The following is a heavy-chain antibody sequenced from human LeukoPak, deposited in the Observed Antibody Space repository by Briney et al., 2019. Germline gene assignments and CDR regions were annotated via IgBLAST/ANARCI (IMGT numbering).Heavy chain of an antibody. V-gene: IGHV4-34*01. D-gene: IGHD6-19*01. Sequence: SETLSLTCAVYGGSFIGYYWSWIRQPPGKGREWIGEINHSGSTNYNPSLKSRVTISVDTSKNQFSLKLSSATAAGTAVYYCARISGIAVAGTHRYYFDYWGQGTLVTVSS. CDR1: GGSFIGYY. CDR2: INHSGST. CDR3: ARISGIAVAGTHRYYFDY. J-gene: IGHJ4*02.